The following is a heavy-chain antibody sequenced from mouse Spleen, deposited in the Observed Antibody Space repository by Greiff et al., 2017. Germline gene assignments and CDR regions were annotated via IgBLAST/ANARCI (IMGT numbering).Heavy chain of an antibody. CDR1: GFSLTSYG. D-gene: IGHD3-2*02. CDR3: ARNSGTDYFDY. J-gene: IGHJ2*01. CDR2: IWSGGST. V-gene: IGHV2-2*01. Sequence: VMLVESGPGLVQPSQSLSITCTVSGFSLTSYGVHWVRQSPGRGLEWLGVIWSGGSTDYNAAFISRLSISKDNSKSQVFFKMNSLQADDTAIYYCARNSGTDYFDYWGQGTTLTVSS.